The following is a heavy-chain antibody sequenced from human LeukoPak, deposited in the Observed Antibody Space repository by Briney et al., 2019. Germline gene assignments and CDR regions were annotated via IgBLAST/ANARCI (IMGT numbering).Heavy chain of an antibody. D-gene: IGHD3-22*01. V-gene: IGHV4-34*01. CDR3: ARARPRTVYYDSSGYPYFDY. CDR1: GGSFSGYY. J-gene: IGHJ4*02. Sequence: SETLSLTCAVYGGSFSGYYWSWIRQPPGKGLEWIGEINHSGSTNYNPSLKSRVTISVDTSKNQFSLKLSSVTAADTAVYYCARARPRTVYYDSSGYPYFDYWGQGTLVTVSS. CDR2: INHSGST.